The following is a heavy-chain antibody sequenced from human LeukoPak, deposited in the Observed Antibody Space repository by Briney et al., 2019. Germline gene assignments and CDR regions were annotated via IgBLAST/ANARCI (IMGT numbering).Heavy chain of an antibody. V-gene: IGHV4-34*01. CDR3: VRRGDYYDSSGLNY. J-gene: IGHJ4*02. D-gene: IGHD3-22*01. Sequence: SSETLSLTCAVYGGSFSGYYWSWIRQPPGKGLEWIGEINHSGSTNYNPSLKSRVTISVDTSKNQFSLKLSSVTAADTAVYYCVRRGDYYDSSGLNYWGQGTLVTVSS. CDR1: GGSFSGYY. CDR2: INHSGST.